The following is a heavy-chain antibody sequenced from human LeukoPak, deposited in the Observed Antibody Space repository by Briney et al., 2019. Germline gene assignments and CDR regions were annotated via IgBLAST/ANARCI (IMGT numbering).Heavy chain of an antibody. Sequence: GGSLRLSCAAAGFTFDDYAMRSVRRAPGRGLGWVSLICWDGGTTYYADSVKGRFTISRDNSKNSLYLQMNSLRAEDTALYYCAKEYSSPTPFLDYWGQGTLVTVSS. CDR2: ICWDGGTT. CDR1: GFTFDDYA. J-gene: IGHJ4*02. CDR3: AKEYSSPTPFLDY. D-gene: IGHD5-18*01. V-gene: IGHV3-43D*04.